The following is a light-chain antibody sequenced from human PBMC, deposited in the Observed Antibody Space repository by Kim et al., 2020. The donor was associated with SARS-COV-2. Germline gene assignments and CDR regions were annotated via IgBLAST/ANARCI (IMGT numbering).Light chain of an antibody. Sequence: LYPPERATLSCRARQSVAPNRLAWFQQNPGPAPRLLIYGTASRATGIPDRFSASESGTDFTLTISRLETGDVAVYFCQQYDRPPFTFGQGTKLEI. V-gene: IGKV3-20*01. CDR1: QSVAPNR. J-gene: IGKJ2*01. CDR3: QQYDRPPFT. CDR2: GTA.